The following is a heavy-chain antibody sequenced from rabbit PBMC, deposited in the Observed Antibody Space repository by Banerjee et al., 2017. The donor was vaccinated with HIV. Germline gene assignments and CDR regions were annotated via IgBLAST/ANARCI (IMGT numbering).Heavy chain of an antibody. CDR2: IDPVFGSI. Sequence: QEQLKETGGGLVQPGGSLTLTCKASGFDFSSYWMGWVRQAPGKGLEWIGYIDPVFGSIHYASWVNGRFTISKASSTTVTLQMTSLTAADTATYFCARDHPYAAYGGHGYADLWGPGTLVTVS. J-gene: IGHJ4*01. V-gene: IGHV1S45*01. D-gene: IGHD6-1*01. CDR1: GFDFSSYW. CDR3: ARDHPYAAYGGHGYADL.